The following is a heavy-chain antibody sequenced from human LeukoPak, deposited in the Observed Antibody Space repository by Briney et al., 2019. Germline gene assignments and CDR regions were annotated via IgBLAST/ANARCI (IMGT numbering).Heavy chain of an antibody. J-gene: IGHJ4*02. CDR3: ARDLSSPSIVGATGFDY. V-gene: IGHV3-30*02. CDR1: GFTFSSYG. CDR2: IRYDGSNK. D-gene: IGHD1-26*01. Sequence: GGSLRLSCAASGFTFSSYGMHWVRQAPGKGLEWVAFIRYDGSNKYYADSVKGRFTISRDNSKNTLYLQMNSLRAEDTAVYYCARDLSSPSIVGATGFDYWGQGTLVTVSS.